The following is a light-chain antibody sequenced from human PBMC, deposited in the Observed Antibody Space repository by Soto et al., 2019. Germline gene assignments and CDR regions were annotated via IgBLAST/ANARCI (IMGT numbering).Light chain of an antibody. CDR1: QSINRW. V-gene: IGKV1-5*01. J-gene: IGKJ5*01. CDR3: QQANSFPLT. CDR2: DAS. Sequence: GDRVTITCRASQSINRWLAWYQLKPGTAPKLLMYDASSLQSGVPSRFSGSGSGTDFTLTIISLQPDDSATYFCQQANSFPLTFGQGTRLEIK.